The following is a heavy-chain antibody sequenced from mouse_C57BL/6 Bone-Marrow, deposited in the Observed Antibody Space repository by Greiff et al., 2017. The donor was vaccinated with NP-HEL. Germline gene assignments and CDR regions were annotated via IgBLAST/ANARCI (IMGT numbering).Heavy chain of an antibody. Sequence: EVHLVESGGGLVKPGGSLKLSCAASGFTFSDYGMHWVRQAPEKGLEWVAYISSGSSTIYYADTVKGRFTISRDNATNTLFLQMTSLRSEDTAMYYCAKDAMDYWGQGTSVTVSS. CDR3: AKDAMDY. CDR2: ISSGSSTI. V-gene: IGHV5-17*01. CDR1: GFTFSDYG. J-gene: IGHJ4*01.